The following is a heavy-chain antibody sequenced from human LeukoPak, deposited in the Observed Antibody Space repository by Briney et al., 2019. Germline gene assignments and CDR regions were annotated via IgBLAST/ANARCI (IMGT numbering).Heavy chain of an antibody. J-gene: IGHJ4*02. Sequence: PGGSLRLSCAASGFTFDDYAMHWVRQAPGKGLEWVSGISWNSGSIDYADSVKGRFTISRDNAKNSLYLQMNSLRTEDTALYYCAKGAHSGDYAPFDYWGQGTLVTVSS. CDR2: ISWNSGSI. CDR3: AKGAHSGDYAPFDY. CDR1: GFTFDDYA. V-gene: IGHV3-9*01. D-gene: IGHD4-17*01.